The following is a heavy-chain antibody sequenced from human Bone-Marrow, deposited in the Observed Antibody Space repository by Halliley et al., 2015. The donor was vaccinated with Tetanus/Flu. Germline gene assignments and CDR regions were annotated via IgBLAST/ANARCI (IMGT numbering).Heavy chain of an antibody. CDR3: ARDQGGPNDYFGY. D-gene: IGHD6-25*01. V-gene: IGHV3-21*06. Sequence: VSSISSSRSYFFYADSVKGRFTISRDNAQNLLYLQMNSLKAEDTAVYYCARDQGGPNDYFGYWGQGTLVTVSS. CDR2: ISSSRSYF. J-gene: IGHJ4*02.